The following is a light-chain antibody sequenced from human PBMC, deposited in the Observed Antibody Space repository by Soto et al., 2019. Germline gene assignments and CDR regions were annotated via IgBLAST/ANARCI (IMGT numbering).Light chain of an antibody. V-gene: IGKV3-15*01. CDR1: QSVSDN. CDR3: QQYNHWPRWYT. CDR2: GAS. Sequence: EIVMTQSPATLSVSPGERATLSCRAGQSVSDNLAWYQQRPGQAPRLLFYGASTRATGVPVRFSASGSGTEFTLTSSSLQSEDFAVYYCQQYNHWPRWYTGGQGTKLEIK. J-gene: IGKJ2*01.